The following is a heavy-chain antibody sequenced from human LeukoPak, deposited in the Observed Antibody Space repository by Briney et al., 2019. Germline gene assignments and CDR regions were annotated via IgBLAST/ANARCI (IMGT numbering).Heavy chain of an antibody. CDR1: GYTFTGYY. Sequence: GASVKVSCKASGYTFTGYYMHWVRQAPGQGLEWMGWINPNSGGTNYAQKFRGRVTMTRDTSISTAYMELSRLRSDDTAVYYCARDFGAAATYYYYMDVWGKGTTVTVSS. D-gene: IGHD2-2*01. CDR2: INPNSGGT. V-gene: IGHV1-2*02. J-gene: IGHJ6*03. CDR3: ARDFGAAATYYYYMDV.